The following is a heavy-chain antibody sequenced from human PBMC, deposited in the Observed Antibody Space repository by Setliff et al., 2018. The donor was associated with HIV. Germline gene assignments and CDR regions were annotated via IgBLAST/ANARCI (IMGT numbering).Heavy chain of an antibody. CDR1: GVTFNAHS. Sequence: LRLSCVASGVTFNAHSLTWVRQAPGRGLEWVSSISAGRTYIYYADAVKGRFTISRDNAKKSLYLQMNSLRAEDTAVYYCTRTYCSSTSCYDDCWGQGTLVTVSS. V-gene: IGHV3-21*01. CDR3: TRTYCSSTSCYDDC. CDR2: ISAGRTYI. D-gene: IGHD2-2*01. J-gene: IGHJ4*02.